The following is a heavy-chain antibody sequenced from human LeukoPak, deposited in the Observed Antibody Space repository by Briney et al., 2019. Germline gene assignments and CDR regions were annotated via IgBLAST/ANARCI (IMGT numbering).Heavy chain of an antibody. J-gene: IGHJ4*02. CDR2: INHSGST. V-gene: IGHV4-34*01. CDR3: ARGLRRWLRDPFDY. D-gene: IGHD5-12*01. Sequence: SETLSLTCAVYGGSFSGYYWSWIRQPPGKGLEWIGEINHSGSTNYNPSIKSRVTISVDTSKNQFSLKLSSVTAADTAVYYCARGLRRWLRDPFDYWGQGTLVTVSS. CDR1: GGSFSGYY.